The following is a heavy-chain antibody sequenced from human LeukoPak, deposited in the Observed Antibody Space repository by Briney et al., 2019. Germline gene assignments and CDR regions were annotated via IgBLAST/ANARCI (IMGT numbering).Heavy chain of an antibody. J-gene: IGHJ3*02. CDR2: ISGSGGST. Sequence: PGGSLRLSCAASGFTFSNYAMSWVRQAPGKGLEWVSAISGSGGSTYYADSVKGRFTISRDNSKNTLYLQMNSLRAEDTAVYYCAKELEMATVYALDAFDIWGQGTMVTVSS. CDR1: GFTFSNYA. CDR3: AKELEMATVYALDAFDI. V-gene: IGHV3-23*01. D-gene: IGHD5-24*01.